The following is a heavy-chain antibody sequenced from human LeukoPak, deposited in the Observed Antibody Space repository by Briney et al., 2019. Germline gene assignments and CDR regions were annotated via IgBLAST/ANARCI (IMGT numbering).Heavy chain of an antibody. CDR3: ARLYNLYGWFDP. CDR1: GYNFTSYW. Sequence: GESLKISCQGSGYNFTSYWIGWVRQMPGKGLEWMGIIYPGDSDTRYRPSFQGQVTISADKSISTAYLQWSSLKASDTAMYYCARLYNLYGWFDPWGQGTLVTVSS. V-gene: IGHV5-51*01. J-gene: IGHJ5*02. D-gene: IGHD5-24*01. CDR2: IYPGDSDT.